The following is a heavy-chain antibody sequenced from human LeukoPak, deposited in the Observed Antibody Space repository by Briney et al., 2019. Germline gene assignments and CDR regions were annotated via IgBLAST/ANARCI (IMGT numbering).Heavy chain of an antibody. V-gene: IGHV1-2*02. Sequence: XNPNXGGTNYAQKFQGRVTMTRDASISTAYMELSRLRSDDTAVYHCARDSIAAAGTDPFYYYYYGMDVWGQGTTVTVSS. J-gene: IGHJ6*02. CDR2: XNPNXGGT. D-gene: IGHD6-13*01. CDR3: ARDSIAAAGTDPFYYYYYGMDV.